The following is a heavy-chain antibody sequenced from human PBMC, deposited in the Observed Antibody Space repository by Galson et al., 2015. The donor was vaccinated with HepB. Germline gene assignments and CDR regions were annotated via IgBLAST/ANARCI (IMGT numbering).Heavy chain of an antibody. D-gene: IGHD5-18*01. J-gene: IGHJ5*01. CDR2: ISGNGDST. CDR1: GFAFDTHA. Sequence: SLRLSCAASGFAFDTHAMSWVRQAPGRGLEWISGISGNGDSTFYADSVKDRFTVSRDNSNNMLYLQINSLRAEDAGLYFCAKGYGLFDSWGQGILVTVSS. CDR3: AKGYGLFDS. V-gene: IGHV3-23*01.